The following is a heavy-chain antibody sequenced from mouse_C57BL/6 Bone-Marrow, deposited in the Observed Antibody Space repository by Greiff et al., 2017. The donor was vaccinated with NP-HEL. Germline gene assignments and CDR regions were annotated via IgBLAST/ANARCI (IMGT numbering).Heavy chain of an antibody. CDR1: GYTFTSYT. Sequence: VQLQESGAELARPGASVKMSCKASGYTFTSYTMHWVKQRPGQGLEWIGYINPSSGYTKYNQKFKDKATLTADKSSSTAYMQLSSLTSEDSAVYYCASGSSYRYLDYWGQGTTLTVSS. CDR3: ASGSSYRYLDY. D-gene: IGHD1-1*01. V-gene: IGHV1-4*01. J-gene: IGHJ2*01. CDR2: INPSSGYT.